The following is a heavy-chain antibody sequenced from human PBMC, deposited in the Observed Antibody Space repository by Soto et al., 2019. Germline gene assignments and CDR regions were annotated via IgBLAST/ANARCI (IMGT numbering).Heavy chain of an antibody. CDR1: GYSIRSGYF. Sequence: SETLSLTCAVSGYSIRSGYFWGWIRQPPGKGLEWIGSMHHSGITYYNLSLKSRVTISVDTSKNQLSLKLSSATAADTAVYYCARSMYSTSAQLYYGMDVWGQGTTVTVSS. CDR3: ARSMYSTSAQLYYGMDV. D-gene: IGHD6-6*01. CDR2: MHHSGIT. J-gene: IGHJ6*02. V-gene: IGHV4-38-2*01.